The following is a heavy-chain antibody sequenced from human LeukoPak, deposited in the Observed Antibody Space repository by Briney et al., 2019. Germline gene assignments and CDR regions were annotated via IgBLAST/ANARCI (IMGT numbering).Heavy chain of an antibody. CDR1: GYTFTSYG. D-gene: IGHD2-21*02. CDR2: ISAYNGNT. J-gene: IGHJ6*03. Sequence: ASVKVSCKASGYTFTSYGITWVRQAPGQGLEWMGWISAYNGNTNYAQNLQGRLTMTTDTSTSTACMELRSLRSDDTAVYYCARWAPSGDRDYYYYYMDVWGKGTTVTVSS. V-gene: IGHV1-18*01. CDR3: ARWAPSGDRDYYYYYMDV.